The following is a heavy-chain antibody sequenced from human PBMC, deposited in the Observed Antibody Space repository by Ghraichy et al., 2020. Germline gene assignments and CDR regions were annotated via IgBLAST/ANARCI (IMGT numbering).Heavy chain of an antibody. CDR3: AREISPGVRSGGHGFDY. V-gene: IGHV3-21*01. J-gene: IGHJ4*02. CDR1: RFTFSSYS. CDR2: ISSSSTYI. D-gene: IGHD3-3*01. Sequence: GGSLRLSCAASRFTFSSYSMNWVRQAPGKGLEWVSSISSSSTYIYYADSVKGRFTISRDNAKNSLSLQMNSLRAEDTAVYYCAREISPGVRSGGHGFDYWGQGTLVTVSS.